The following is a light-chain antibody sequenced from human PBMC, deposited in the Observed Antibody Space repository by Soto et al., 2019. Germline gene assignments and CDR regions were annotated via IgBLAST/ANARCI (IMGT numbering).Light chain of an antibody. Sequence: QAVVTQPPSASGTPGQRVTFSCSGSSSNIGSNLVNWYLQLPGTAPKLLIHRNNQRPSGVPDRFSGSKSGTSASLAISGLQSEDEAIYYCAAWDDSLNGVVFGGGTKLTVL. CDR2: RNN. CDR1: SSNIGSNL. CDR3: AAWDDSLNGVV. V-gene: IGLV1-44*01. J-gene: IGLJ2*01.